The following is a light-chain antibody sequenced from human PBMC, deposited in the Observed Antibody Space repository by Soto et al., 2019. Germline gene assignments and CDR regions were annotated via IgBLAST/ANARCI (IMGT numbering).Light chain of an antibody. V-gene: IGKV3-20*01. CDR3: QQYGDLPLS. CDR2: GAS. CDR1: QSVNRRY. J-gene: IGKJ3*01. Sequence: EIVLTQSPGTLSLSPGERATLSCRASQSVNRRYLAWYQQKPGQTPRLLIYGASTRDTAIPDRFNGSGSGTDFTLTISRVEPEDFAVYYCQQYGDLPLSFGPGTKVDIK.